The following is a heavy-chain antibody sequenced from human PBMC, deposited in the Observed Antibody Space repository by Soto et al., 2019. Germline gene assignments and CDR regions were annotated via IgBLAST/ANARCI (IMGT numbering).Heavy chain of an antibody. V-gene: IGHV3-30*18. CDR2: VSYDGSSQ. J-gene: IGHJ4*02. CDR3: AKAHGYSSGWRADS. D-gene: IGHD6-19*01. Sequence: QVQLVESGGGVVQPGRSLRLSCAASGFTFNKHGMHWVRQAPGKGLEWVAVVSYDGSSQYYADSVKGRFTISRDNSKNMVYFQMTTLRREDAAVYYCAKAHGYSSGWRADSWGQGTRVTVSA. CDR1: GFTFNKHG.